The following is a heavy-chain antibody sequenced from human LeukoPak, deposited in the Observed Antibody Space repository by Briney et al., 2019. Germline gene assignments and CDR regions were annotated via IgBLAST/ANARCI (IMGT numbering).Heavy chain of an antibody. CDR3: ARHSAPTMVRGVNYYYYYMDV. CDR1: GGSISSYY. CDR2: IYYRGST. J-gene: IGHJ6*03. D-gene: IGHD3-10*01. V-gene: IGHV4-59*08. Sequence: SETLSLTCTVSGGSISSYYWSWIRQPPGKGLEWIGYIYYRGSTNYNPSLKSRVTISVDTSKNQFSLKLSSVTAADTAVYYCARHSAPTMVRGVNYYYYYMDVWGKGTTVTVSS.